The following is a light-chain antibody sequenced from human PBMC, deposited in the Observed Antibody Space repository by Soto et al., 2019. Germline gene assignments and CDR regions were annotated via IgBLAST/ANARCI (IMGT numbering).Light chain of an antibody. J-gene: IGLJ1*01. Sequence: QSVLTQPPSVFGAPGQRVTISCTGSSSNIGAGYDVHWYQQLPGTAPKLLIYGNSNRPSGVPDRFSGSKSGTSASLAITGLQAEDEADYYCQSYDSGLSGYVFGTGTKLTVL. CDR1: SSNIGAGYD. CDR3: QSYDSGLSGYV. CDR2: GNS. V-gene: IGLV1-40*01.